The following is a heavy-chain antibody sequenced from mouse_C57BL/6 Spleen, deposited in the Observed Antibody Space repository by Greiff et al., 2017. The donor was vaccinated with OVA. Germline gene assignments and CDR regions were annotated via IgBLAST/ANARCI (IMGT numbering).Heavy chain of an antibody. V-gene: IGHV1-74*01. D-gene: IGHD2-5*01. CDR3: AIFYSNLFDY. J-gene: IGHJ2*01. Sequence: VKQRPGQGLEWIGRIHPSDSDTNYNQKFKGKATLTVDKSSSTAYMQLSSLTSEDSAVYYCAIFYSNLFDYWGQGTTLTVSS. CDR2: IHPSDSDT.